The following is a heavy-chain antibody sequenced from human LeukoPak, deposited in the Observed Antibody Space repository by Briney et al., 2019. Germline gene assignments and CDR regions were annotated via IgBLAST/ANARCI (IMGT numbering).Heavy chain of an antibody. CDR1: GFTFSVAW. CDR2: IKSNTDGGAT. J-gene: IGHJ4*02. D-gene: IGHD7-27*01. CDR3: ITEPPGVVF. Sequence: GGSLRLSCAASGFTFSVAWMNWVRQAPGKGLEWVGRIKSNTDGGATDYAAPVKDSFTISRNDSEKTLYLQMNSLKTEDTAVYYCITEPPGVVFWAQGTVVTVSS. V-gene: IGHV3-15*01.